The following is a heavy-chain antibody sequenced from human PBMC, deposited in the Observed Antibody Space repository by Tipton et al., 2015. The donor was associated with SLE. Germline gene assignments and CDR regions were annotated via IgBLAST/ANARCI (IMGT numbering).Heavy chain of an antibody. D-gene: IGHD3-16*01. CDR1: GGSISSGGHY. J-gene: IGHJ2*01. CDR2: IYYSGST. V-gene: IGHV4-31*03. CDR3: ARRDGGGYFDL. Sequence: TLSLTCTVSGGSISSGGHYWSWIRQHPGKGLEWIGYIYYSGSTLYNPSLNSRVTISVDTSKNQFSLKLTSVTAADTAVYYCARRDGGGYFDLWGRGSLVTVSS.